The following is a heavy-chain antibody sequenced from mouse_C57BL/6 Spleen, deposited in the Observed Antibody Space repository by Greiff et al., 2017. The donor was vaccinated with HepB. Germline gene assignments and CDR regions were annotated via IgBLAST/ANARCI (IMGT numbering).Heavy chain of an antibody. CDR1: GFTFSDYG. D-gene: IGHD1-1*01. J-gene: IGHJ4*01. CDR2: ISSGSSTI. Sequence: EVKVVESGGGLVKPGGSLKLPCAAPGFTFSDYGMHWVRQAPEKGLEWVAYISSGSSTIYYADTVKGRFTISRDNAKNTLFLQMTSLRSEDTAMYYCARLLYAMDYWGQGTSVTVSS. V-gene: IGHV5-17*01. CDR3: ARLLYAMDY.